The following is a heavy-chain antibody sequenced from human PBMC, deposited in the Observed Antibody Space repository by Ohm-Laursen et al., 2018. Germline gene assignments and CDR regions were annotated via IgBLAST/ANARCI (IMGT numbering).Heavy chain of an antibody. Sequence: SLRLSCAASGFTFDDYAMHWVRQAPGKGLEWVSGISWNSGSIGYTDSVKGRFTISRHNAKNSLYLQMNSLRAEDTALYYCAKADSIAVAGNVPTLFDPWGQGALVTVSS. CDR2: ISWNSGSI. CDR3: AKADSIAVAGNVPTLFDP. V-gene: IGHV3-9*01. D-gene: IGHD6-19*01. J-gene: IGHJ5*02. CDR1: GFTFDDYA.